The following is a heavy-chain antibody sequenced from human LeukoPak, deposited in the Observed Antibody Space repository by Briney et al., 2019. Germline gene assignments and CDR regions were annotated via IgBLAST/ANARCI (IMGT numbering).Heavy chain of an antibody. CDR1: GFTFRSYG. D-gene: IGHD5-12*01. CDR3: ARVESGYDSRSAYYYYLDV. V-gene: IGHV3-30*02. Sequence: QPGGSLRLSCAASGFTFRSYGMHWVRQAPGKGLEWVAFIRYDGSNKYYADSVKGRFTISRDNSKNTLYLQMNSLRAEDTAVYYCARVESGYDSRSAYYYYLDVWGKGTTVTVSS. J-gene: IGHJ6*03. CDR2: IRYDGSNK.